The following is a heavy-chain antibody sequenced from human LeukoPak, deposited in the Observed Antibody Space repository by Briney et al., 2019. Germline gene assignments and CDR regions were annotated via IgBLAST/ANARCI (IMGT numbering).Heavy chain of an antibody. CDR2: IYSSGST. CDR1: GGSISSGDYY. J-gene: IGHJ3*02. V-gene: IGHV4-30-4*01. D-gene: IGHD2-8*01. CDR3: ARGGTIRNGFDI. Sequence: PSETLSLTCTVSGGSISSGDYYWSWIRQPPGKGLEWIGYIYSSGSTYYNPSLKSRVTISVDTSKNQFSLKLSSVTAADTAVYYCARGGTIRNGFDIWGQGTMVTVSS.